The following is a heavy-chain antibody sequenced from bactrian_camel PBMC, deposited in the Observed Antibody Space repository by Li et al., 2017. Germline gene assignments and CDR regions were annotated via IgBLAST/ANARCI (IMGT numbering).Heavy chain of an antibody. CDR3: VRDHYSSTWPTATFGY. CDR2: VYTGDGIGSLT. D-gene: IGHD6*01. V-gene: IGHV3S1*01. CDR1: GFTFSNNW. J-gene: IGHJ6*01. Sequence: HVQLVESGGGLVQPGGSLRLSCAASGFTFSNNWMHWVRQAPGKGLEWVSTVYTGDGIGSLTYYVDSVKGRFTISKDNAKNTVYLQMNNLKSEDTAVYYCVRDHYSSTWPTATFGYWGQGTQVTVS.